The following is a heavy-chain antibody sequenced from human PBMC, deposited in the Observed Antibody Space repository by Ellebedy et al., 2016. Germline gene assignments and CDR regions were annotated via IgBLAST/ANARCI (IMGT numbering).Heavy chain of an antibody. V-gene: IGHV3-23*01. CDR1: GFTFSSYA. J-gene: IGHJ3*02. CDR2: IFGGGDGT. Sequence: GESLKISCVASGFTFSSYAMSWVRQAPGKGLDWVSAIFGGGDGTFYADSVKGRFTISRDNSKNTLYLQMNSLRVNDTAIYYFATEISLGGAGAFDIWGQGTMVTVSS. D-gene: IGHD2-21*01. CDR3: ATEISLGGAGAFDI.